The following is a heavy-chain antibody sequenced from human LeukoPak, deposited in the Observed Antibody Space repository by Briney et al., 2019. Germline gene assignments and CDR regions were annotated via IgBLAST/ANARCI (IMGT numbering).Heavy chain of an antibody. V-gene: IGHV3-21*01. CDR3: ARERYNWNLGDFDY. CDR1: GFTFGSYS. CDR2: ISSSSSYI. J-gene: IGHJ4*02. D-gene: IGHD1-7*01. Sequence: GGSLRLSCAASGFTFGSYSMNWVRQAPGKGLEWVSSISSSSSYIYYADSVKGRFTISRDNAKNSLYLQMNSLRAEDTAVYYCARERYNWNLGDFDYWGQGTLVTVSS.